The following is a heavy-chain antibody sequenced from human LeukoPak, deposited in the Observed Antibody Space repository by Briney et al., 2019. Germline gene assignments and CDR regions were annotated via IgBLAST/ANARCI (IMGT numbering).Heavy chain of an antibody. CDR3: ARDSIPLLAAIDY. CDR2: TNPNSGGT. V-gene: IGHV1-2*02. J-gene: IGHJ4*02. Sequence: ASVKVSCKASGYTFTSYDINWVRQAPGQGLEWMGWTNPNSGGTNYAQKFQGRVTMTRDTSISTAYMELSRLRSDDTAVYYCARDSIPLLAAIDYWGQGTLVTVSS. CDR1: GYTFTSYD. D-gene: IGHD5-24*01.